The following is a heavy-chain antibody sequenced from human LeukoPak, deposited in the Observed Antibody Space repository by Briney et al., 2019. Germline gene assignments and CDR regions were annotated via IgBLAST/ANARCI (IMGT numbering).Heavy chain of an antibody. CDR3: AKTDGNMIRGVIITCDY. Sequence: TGGSLRLSCAVSGFTFSSYAMTWVRQAPGKGLEWVSAISDSGDKTSYADSVRGRFTISRDNSNNTLYMQMNSLRAEDTTVYYCAKTDGNMIRGVIITCDYWGQGTLVTVSS. J-gene: IGHJ4*02. D-gene: IGHD3-10*01. CDR2: ISDSGDKT. V-gene: IGHV3-23*01. CDR1: GFTFSSYA.